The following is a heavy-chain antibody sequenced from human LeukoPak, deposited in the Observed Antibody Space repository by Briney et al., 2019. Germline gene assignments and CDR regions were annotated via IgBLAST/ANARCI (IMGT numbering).Heavy chain of an antibody. Sequence: GGSLGLSCAASGFTFSGSWMHWVGRVPGLRLVWGSRISADGSSFSYADSVKGRFTTSRDNAKNTVYLQMNSLRAEDTAVYHCARGYGSSWFYFDYWGQGTPITVSS. CDR1: GFTFSGSW. V-gene: IGHV3-74*01. J-gene: IGHJ4*02. D-gene: IGHD6-13*01. CDR2: ISADGSSF. CDR3: ARGYGSSWFYFDY.